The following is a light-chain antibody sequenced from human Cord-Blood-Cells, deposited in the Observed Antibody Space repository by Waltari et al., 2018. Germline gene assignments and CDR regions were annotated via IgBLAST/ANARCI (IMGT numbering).Light chain of an antibody. CDR3: QQYGSSPFT. Sequence: EIVLPQSPGTLSLSPGERATLPCRASQSVSSSYLAWYQQKPGQAPRLLIYGASSRATGIPDRFSGSGSGTDFTLTISRLEPEDFAVYYCQQYGSSPFTFGPGTKVDIK. CDR2: GAS. V-gene: IGKV3-20*01. J-gene: IGKJ3*01. CDR1: QSVSSSY.